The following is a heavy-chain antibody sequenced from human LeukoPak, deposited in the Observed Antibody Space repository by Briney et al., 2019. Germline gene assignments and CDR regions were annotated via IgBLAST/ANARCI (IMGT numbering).Heavy chain of an antibody. Sequence: GGSLRLSCAVSGFTFSSYAMNWVRQAPGKGLEWVSFIYSDNTHYSDSVKGRFTISRDNSKNTLYLQMNSLRAEDTAVYYCARRAGAYSHPYDYGGQGTLVTVSS. CDR3: ARRAGAYSHPYDY. V-gene: IGHV3-53*01. J-gene: IGHJ4*02. D-gene: IGHD4/OR15-4a*01. CDR2: IYSDNT. CDR1: GFTFSSYA.